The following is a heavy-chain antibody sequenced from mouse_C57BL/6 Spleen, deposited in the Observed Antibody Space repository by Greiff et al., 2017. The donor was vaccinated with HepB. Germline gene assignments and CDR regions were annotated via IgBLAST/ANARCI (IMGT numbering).Heavy chain of an antibody. D-gene: IGHD2-4*01. CDR3: ARDDYDVWFAY. J-gene: IGHJ3*01. Sequence: VMLVESGPELVKPGASVKISCKASGYAFSSSGMNWVKQRPGKGLEWIGRIYPGDGDTNYNGKFKGKATLTADKSSSTAYMQLSSLTSEDSAVYFCARDDYDVWFAYWGQGTLVTVSA. CDR2: IYPGDGDT. V-gene: IGHV1-82*01. CDR1: GYAFSSSG.